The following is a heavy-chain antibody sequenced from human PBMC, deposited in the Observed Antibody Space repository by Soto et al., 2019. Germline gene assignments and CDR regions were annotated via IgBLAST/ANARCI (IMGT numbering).Heavy chain of an antibody. CDR2: IIPIFGTA. D-gene: IGHD6-6*01. CDR3: ARGCRTARRVTYYYYGMDV. Sequence: ASVQVSCTAPRGAFSSYAISWVRQATGQGLEWMGGIIPIFGTANYAQKFQGRVTITADESTSTAYMELSSMRSEDTAVYYCARGCRTARRVTYYYYGMDVWGQGTTVTVSS. CDR1: RGAFSSYA. V-gene: IGHV1-69*13. J-gene: IGHJ6*02.